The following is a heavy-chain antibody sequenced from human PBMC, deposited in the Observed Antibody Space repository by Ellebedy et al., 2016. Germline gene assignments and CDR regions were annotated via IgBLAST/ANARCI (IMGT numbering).Heavy chain of an antibody. Sequence: GESLKISXAASGFTFSSYGMNWVRQAPGKGLEWVSKIGSSSSTIYYADSVKGRFTISRDNAKNSLYLQMNSLRAEDTAVYYCAREGIYSSSSTGDYWGQGTLVTVSS. CDR2: IGSSSSTI. J-gene: IGHJ4*02. V-gene: IGHV3-48*01. CDR3: AREGIYSSSSTGDY. CDR1: GFTFSSYG. D-gene: IGHD6-6*01.